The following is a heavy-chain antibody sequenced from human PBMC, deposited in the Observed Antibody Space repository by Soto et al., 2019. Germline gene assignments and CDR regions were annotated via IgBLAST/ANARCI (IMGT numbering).Heavy chain of an antibody. Sequence: QMQLQESGPGLVKPSQTLSLTCNVSGGSISSGTSYWTWIRQHPGEGLEWIGHIYFTGATYSNPSLRSRLTMSVDTSKNQFSLKLTSVTGADTATYYCASIPRRGYSYGIDYWGQGTLVTVSS. V-gene: IGHV4-31*03. CDR2: IYFTGAT. CDR3: ASIPRRGYSYGIDY. J-gene: IGHJ4*02. D-gene: IGHD2-21*02. CDR1: GGSISSGTSY.